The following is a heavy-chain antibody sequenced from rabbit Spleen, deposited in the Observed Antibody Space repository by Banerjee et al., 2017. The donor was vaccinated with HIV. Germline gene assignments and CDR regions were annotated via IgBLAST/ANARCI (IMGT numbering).Heavy chain of an antibody. D-gene: IGHD6-1*01. Sequence: QEQLVESGGGLVKPEGSLTLTCTASGFSFINGYVMCWVRQAPGKGLQWIACINSFSGSTYYASWAKGRFTISKTSSTTVTLQMTSLTAADTATYFCARDMGYAGYGYATGINLWGPGTLVTVS. J-gene: IGHJ4*01. V-gene: IGHV1S45*01. CDR2: INSFSGST. CDR3: ARDMGYAGYGYATGINL. CDR1: GFSFINGYV.